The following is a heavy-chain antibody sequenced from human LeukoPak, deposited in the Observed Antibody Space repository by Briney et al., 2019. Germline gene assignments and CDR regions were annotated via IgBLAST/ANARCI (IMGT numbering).Heavy chain of an antibody. CDR1: GGSISNATYY. D-gene: IGHD3-22*01. CDR3: ARDLISGYRGNRFDL. Sequence: SQTLSLTCTVSGGSISNATYYWRWLRQPPGKGLEWIVRLYTSGHTNYNHSLQSRVTISVDTSKNQFSLKLSSVTAADTAVYYCARDLISGYRGNRFDLWSQGTLVTVSS. J-gene: IGHJ5*02. V-gene: IGHV4-61*02. CDR2: LYTSGHT.